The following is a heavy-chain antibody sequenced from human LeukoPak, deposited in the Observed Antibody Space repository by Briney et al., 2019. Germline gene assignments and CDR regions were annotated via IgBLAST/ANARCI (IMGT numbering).Heavy chain of an antibody. D-gene: IGHD3-3*01. Sequence: ASVKVSCKASGYTFTSYAISWVRQAPGQGLEWMGGIIPIFGTANYAQKFQGRVTITADESTSTAYMELSSLRSEDTAVYYCARGPSYYDFWSGYLYYMDVWGKGTTVTVSS. V-gene: IGHV1-69*13. CDR2: IIPIFGTA. CDR3: ARGPSYYDFWSGYLYYMDV. J-gene: IGHJ6*03. CDR1: GYTFTSYA.